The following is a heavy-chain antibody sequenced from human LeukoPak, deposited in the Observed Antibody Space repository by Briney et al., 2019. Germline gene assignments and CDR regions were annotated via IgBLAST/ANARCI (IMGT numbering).Heavy chain of an antibody. CDR1: GFPFSSYW. D-gene: IGHD5-18*01. Sequence: GGSLRLSCSASGFPFSSYWMHWLRQAPGKGLVWVSRINSDGSSTSYADSVKGRFTISRDNAKNTLYLQMNSVRAEDTAVYCCARGGAAMAYYWGQGTLVTVSS. J-gene: IGHJ4*02. CDR2: INSDGSST. V-gene: IGHV3-74*01. CDR3: ARGGAAMAYY.